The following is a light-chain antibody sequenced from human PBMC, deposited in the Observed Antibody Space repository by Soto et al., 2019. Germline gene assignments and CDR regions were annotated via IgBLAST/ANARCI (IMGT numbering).Light chain of an antibody. J-gene: IGLJ1*01. V-gene: IGLV2-14*03. CDR1: SSDVGGYNY. Sequence: QSALTQPASVSGSPGQSITISCTGTSSDVGGYNYVSWYQQHPGKAPKLMIYDVSNRPSGVSNRFSGSKSGNTASLTISGLQAEGEADYYCSSYTSSSLHVFGTGTKVTVL. CDR3: SSYTSSSLHV. CDR2: DVS.